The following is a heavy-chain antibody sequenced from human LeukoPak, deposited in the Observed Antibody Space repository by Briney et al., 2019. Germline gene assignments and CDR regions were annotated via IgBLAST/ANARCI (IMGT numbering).Heavy chain of an antibody. D-gene: IGHD5-24*01. CDR1: GGTFSSYA. Sequence: GASVKVSCKASGGTFSSYAISWVRQAPGQGLEWMGRTIPIFGTANYAQKFQGRVTITTDESTSTAYMELSSLRSEATAVYYCARGVPIRDYYYYYMDVWGKGTTVTVSS. J-gene: IGHJ6*03. V-gene: IGHV1-69*05. CDR3: ARGVPIRDYYYYYMDV. CDR2: TIPIFGTA.